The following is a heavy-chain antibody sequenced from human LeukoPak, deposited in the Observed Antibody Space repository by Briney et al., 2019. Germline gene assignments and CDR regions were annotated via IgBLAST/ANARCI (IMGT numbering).Heavy chain of an antibody. V-gene: IGHV3-73*01. CDR1: GFTLSDST. CDR2: IRNKANNYAT. D-gene: IGHD3-10*01. Sequence: GGSLRLSCAASGFTLSDSTMHSVRQASGKGLDWVARIRNKANNYATAYAASVIGRFTISRDDSNNTAYLQMNSLKSEDTAVYYCSKLVQPGVSWGQGTLVTVSS. J-gene: IGHJ4*02. CDR3: SKLVQPGVS.